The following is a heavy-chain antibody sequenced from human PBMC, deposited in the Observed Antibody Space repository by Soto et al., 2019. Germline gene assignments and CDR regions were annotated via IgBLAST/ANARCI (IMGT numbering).Heavy chain of an antibody. CDR1: GYTFSSYA. CDR3: ARDRVRRCQQFLEY. Sequence: EVQVSESGGGLVQPGEFLRLSCVGSGYTFSSYAMTWVRQAPGKGLEWVSSIGTTGDVTYYVDSVRGRVTISRDDSKNTAYRQTNSLRAEDAAVYYCARDRVRRCQQFLEYRGQATMVTVSS. V-gene: IGHV3-23*01. CDR2: IGTTGDVT. J-gene: IGHJ4*02. D-gene: IGHD3-3*01.